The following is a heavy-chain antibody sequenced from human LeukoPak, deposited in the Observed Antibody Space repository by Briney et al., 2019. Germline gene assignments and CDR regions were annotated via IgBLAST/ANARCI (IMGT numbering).Heavy chain of an antibody. CDR1: GFNFSSYW. CDR2: IKQDGSEK. D-gene: IGHD3-10*01. CDR3: ARGGFLWFGESRFDY. J-gene: IGHJ4*02. V-gene: IGHV3-7*04. Sequence: GGSLRLSCAVSGFNFSSYWMSWVRQAPGKGLEWVANIKQDGSEKYYVDSVKGRFTISRDNAKNSLLLQMNSLRAEDTAVYYCARGGFLWFGESRFDYWGQGTLVTVSS.